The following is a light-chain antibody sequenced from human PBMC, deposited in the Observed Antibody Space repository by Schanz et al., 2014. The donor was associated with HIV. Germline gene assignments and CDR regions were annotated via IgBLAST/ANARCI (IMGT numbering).Light chain of an antibody. CDR3: CSFTSSNTLL. CDR2: DVN. J-gene: IGLJ2*01. Sequence: QSALTQPPSASGSPGQSVTISCTGTSSDVGGYNYVSWYQQHPDKTPKLMIFDVNNRPSGISDRFSASKSGNTASLTISGLQAEDEADYYCCSFTSSNTLLFGGGTKLTVL. CDR1: SSDVGGYNY. V-gene: IGLV2-14*03.